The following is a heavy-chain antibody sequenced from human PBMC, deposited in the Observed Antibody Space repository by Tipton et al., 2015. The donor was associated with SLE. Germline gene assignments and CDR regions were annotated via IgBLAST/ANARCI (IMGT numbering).Heavy chain of an antibody. J-gene: IGHJ4*02. CDR3: ARDSIYSGSDY. V-gene: IGHV4-31*03. CDR1: GGSITGTGYY. D-gene: IGHD1-26*01. Sequence: TLSLTCTVSGGSITGTGYYWSWIRQHPGKGLEWIGHIYYTGSTFYNPSLKSRLTISVDTSKNEFSLKMSSVTAADTAVYYCARDSIYSGSDYWGQGTLVTVSS. CDR2: IYYTGST.